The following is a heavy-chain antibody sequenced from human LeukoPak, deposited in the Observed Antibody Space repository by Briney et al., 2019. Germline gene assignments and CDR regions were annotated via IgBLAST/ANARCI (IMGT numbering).Heavy chain of an antibody. Sequence: GSLRLSCAASGFTFSDFFMSWIRQAPGKGLEWVAYISGSGTTIFYADSVRGRFTISRDNAKNSLYLQLNSLRVDDTAIYYCARIVAGYWGQGTLVTVSS. CDR2: ISGSGTTI. CDR1: GFTFSDFF. J-gene: IGHJ4*02. D-gene: IGHD5-12*01. V-gene: IGHV3-11*04. CDR3: ARIVAGY.